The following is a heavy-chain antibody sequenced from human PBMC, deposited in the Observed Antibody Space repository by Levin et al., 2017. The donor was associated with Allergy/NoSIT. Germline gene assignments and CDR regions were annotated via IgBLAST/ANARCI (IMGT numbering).Heavy chain of an antibody. D-gene: IGHD2-21*02. CDR3: ARAWGRGDHFDH. Sequence: SETLSLTCAVYGGSLSDYFWIWIRQSPVKGLEWIGEIKYDGFTNYNPSLWSRVAISLDMSKNQFALKLSSVTAADTAVYYCARAWGRGDHFDHWGRGSPVTVSS. V-gene: IGHV4-34*01. CDR2: IKYDGFT. J-gene: IGHJ4*02. CDR1: GGSLSDYF.